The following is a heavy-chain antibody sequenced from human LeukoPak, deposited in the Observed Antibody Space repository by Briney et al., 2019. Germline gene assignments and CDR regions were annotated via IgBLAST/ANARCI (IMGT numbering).Heavy chain of an antibody. CDR2: ITTGDGNT. J-gene: IGHJ4*02. CDR3: AKDGGLWVSAHWGDS. D-gene: IGHD7-27*01. CDR1: GFTFSSYT. V-gene: IGHV3-23*01. Sequence: GGSLRLSCTASGFTFSSYTMTWVRQAPGKGLKWVSTITTGDGNTYYADSVKGRFTVSRDDSKNTLYLQMNSLRAEDTAVYYCAKDGGLWVSAHWGDSWGRGTLVTVTS.